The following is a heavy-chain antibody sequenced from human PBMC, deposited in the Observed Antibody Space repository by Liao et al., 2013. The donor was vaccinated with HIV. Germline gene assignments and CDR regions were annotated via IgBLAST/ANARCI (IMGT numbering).Heavy chain of an antibody. J-gene: IGHJ4*02. CDR1: GGSISSGSYY. V-gene: IGHV4-61*02. Sequence: QVQLQESGPGLVKPSQTLSLTCTVSGGSISSGSYYWSWIRQPAGKGLEWIGRIYTSGSTNYIPSLKSRVTISVDTSKNQFSLKLRSVTAADTAVYYCARDEIYDSSGFDYWGQGTLVTVSS. CDR3: ARDEIYDSSGFDY. D-gene: IGHD3-22*01. CDR2: IYTSGST.